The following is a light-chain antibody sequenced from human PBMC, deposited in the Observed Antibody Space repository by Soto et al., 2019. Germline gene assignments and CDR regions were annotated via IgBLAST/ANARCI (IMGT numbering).Light chain of an antibody. Sequence: DIQLTQSPSFLSASVGDRVTITCRASQGISSYLAWYQQKPGKAPKLLIYAASTLQSGVPSRFSGSGSGTAFTLTISSLQPKDFATYSCQQLNSYPFLTFGGGTKVEIK. CDR3: QQLNSYPFLT. CDR1: QGISSY. CDR2: AAS. J-gene: IGKJ4*01. V-gene: IGKV1-9*01.